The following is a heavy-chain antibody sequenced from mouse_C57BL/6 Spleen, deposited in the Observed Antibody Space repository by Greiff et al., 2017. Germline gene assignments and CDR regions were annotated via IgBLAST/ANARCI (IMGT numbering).Heavy chain of an antibody. CDR1: GYTFTSYW. CDR2: IHPNSGST. CDR3: ARHAYYYGSSYLYYFDY. D-gene: IGHD1-1*01. Sequence: VQLQQPGAELVKPGASVKLSCKASGYTFTSYWMHWVKQRPGQGLEWIGMIHPNSGSTNYNEKFKSKATLTVDKSSSTAYMQLSSLTSEDSAVYYCARHAYYYGSSYLYYFDYWGQGTTLTVSS. J-gene: IGHJ2*01. V-gene: IGHV1-64*01.